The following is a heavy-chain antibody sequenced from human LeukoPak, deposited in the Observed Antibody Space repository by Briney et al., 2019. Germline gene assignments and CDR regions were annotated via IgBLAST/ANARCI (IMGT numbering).Heavy chain of an antibody. J-gene: IGHJ4*02. Sequence: GGSLRLSCAASGFTFSNYAMNWVRQAPGKGLEWVSYISSSSSTIYYADSVKGRFTISRDNAKNSLYLRMNSLRDEDTAVYYCARDPVYYDSSGPFDYWGQGTLVTVSS. D-gene: IGHD3-22*01. CDR2: ISSSSSTI. CDR1: GFTFSNYA. V-gene: IGHV3-48*02. CDR3: ARDPVYYDSSGPFDY.